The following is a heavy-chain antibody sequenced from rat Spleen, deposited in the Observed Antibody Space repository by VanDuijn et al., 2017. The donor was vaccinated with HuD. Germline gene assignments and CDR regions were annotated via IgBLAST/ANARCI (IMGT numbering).Heavy chain of an antibody. CDR3: ARHRDNYGVMDA. Sequence: EVQLVESGGGLVQPGGSLKLSCVASGFTFNNYWMTWIRQAPGRGLEWVASITNASGRTYYSDFVKGRFTISRDIAKITLYLQMNNLRSEDTATYYCARHRDNYGVMDAWGQGASVTVSS. CDR2: ITNASGRT. V-gene: IGHV5-31*01. CDR1: GFTFNNYW. J-gene: IGHJ4*01. D-gene: IGHD1-5*01.